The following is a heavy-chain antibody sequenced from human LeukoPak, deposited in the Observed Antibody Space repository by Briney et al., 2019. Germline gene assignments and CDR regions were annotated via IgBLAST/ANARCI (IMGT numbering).Heavy chain of an antibody. V-gene: IGHV3-15*01. CDR1: GFTFSNAW. CDR2: IKSKTDGGTT. D-gene: IGHD6-13*01. CDR3: TTDDPRWYAY. Sequence: KPGGSLRLSCAASGFTFSNAWLSWVRQAPGKGLEWVGRIKSKTDGGTTDYAAPVKGGFTISRDDSKTTLYLQMNSLKTEDTAVYYCTTDDPRWYAYWGQGTLVTVSS. J-gene: IGHJ4*02.